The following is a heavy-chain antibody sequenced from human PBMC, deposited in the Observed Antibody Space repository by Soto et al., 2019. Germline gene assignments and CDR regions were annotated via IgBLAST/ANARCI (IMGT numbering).Heavy chain of an antibody. D-gene: IGHD3-22*01. CDR3: ARDTYYYDTSGRRFDY. J-gene: IGHJ4*02. CDR2: IHYSGST. CDR1: GVSINSGGYY. V-gene: IGHV4-31*03. Sequence: SETLSLTCTVSGVSINSGGYYWSWLRQHPGRGLEWIGYIHYSGSTYYNPSLKSRVTISVDTSKNQFALKLSSVTAADTAVYYCARDTYYYDTSGRRFDYSGQGTLVTVSS.